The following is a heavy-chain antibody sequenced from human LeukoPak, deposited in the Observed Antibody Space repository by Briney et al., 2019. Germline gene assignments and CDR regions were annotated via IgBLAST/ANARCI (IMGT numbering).Heavy chain of an antibody. CDR2: IKQDGSEK. CDR1: GFTFSSHW. V-gene: IGHV3-7*01. D-gene: IGHD3-3*01. CDR3: ASGYYDFWSGYSHSYYFDC. J-gene: IGHJ4*02. Sequence: GGSLRLSCAASGFTFSSHWMSWVRQAPGKGLEWVANIKQDGSEKYYVDSVKGRFTISRDNAKNSLYPQMNSLRAEDTAVYYCASGYYDFWSGYSHSYYFDCWGQGTLVTVSS.